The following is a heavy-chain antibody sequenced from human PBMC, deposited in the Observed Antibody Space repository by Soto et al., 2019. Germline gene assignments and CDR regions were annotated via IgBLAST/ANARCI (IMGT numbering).Heavy chain of an antibody. J-gene: IGHJ4*02. D-gene: IGHD6-19*01. Sequence: EVQLLESGGGLVQPGGSLRLSCAASGFTFSSYAMSLVRQAPGKGLEWVSAISGSGGSTYYADSVKGRFTISRDNSKNTLYLQMNSLRAEDTAVYYCAKSSLFSVAGELDYWGQGTLVTVSS. CDR2: ISGSGGST. V-gene: IGHV3-23*01. CDR1: GFTFSSYA. CDR3: AKSSLFSVAGELDY.